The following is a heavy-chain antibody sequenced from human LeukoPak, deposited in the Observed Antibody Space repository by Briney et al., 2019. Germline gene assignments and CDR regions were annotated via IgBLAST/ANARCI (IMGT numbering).Heavy chain of an antibody. CDR1: GGSFSGYY. D-gene: IGHD5-18*01. CDR2: INHSGST. CDR3: ARSPRYSYGTRHFDY. V-gene: IGHV4-34*01. Sequence: SETLSLTCAVYGGSFSGYYWSWIRQPLGKGLEWIGEINHSGSTNYNPSLKSRVTISVDTSKNQFSLKLSSVTAADTAVYYCARSPRYSYGTRHFDYWGQGTLVTVSS. J-gene: IGHJ4*02.